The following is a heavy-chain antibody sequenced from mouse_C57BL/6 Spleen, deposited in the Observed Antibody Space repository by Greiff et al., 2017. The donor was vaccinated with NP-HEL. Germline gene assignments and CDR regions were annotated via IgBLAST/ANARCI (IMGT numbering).Heavy chain of an antibody. CDR3: AREEPWYFDV. CDR2: IHPSSGST. Sequence: QVQLQQPGAELVKPGASVKLSCKASGYTFTSYWMHWVKQRPGQGLEWIGMIHPSSGSTNYNEKFKSKATLTVDKSSSTAYMQLSSLTSEDSAVYYCAREEPWYFDVWGTGTTVTVSS. V-gene: IGHV1-64*01. J-gene: IGHJ1*03. D-gene: IGHD6-1*01. CDR1: GYTFTSYW.